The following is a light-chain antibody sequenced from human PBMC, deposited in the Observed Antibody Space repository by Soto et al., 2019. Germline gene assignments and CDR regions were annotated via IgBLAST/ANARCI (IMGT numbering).Light chain of an antibody. V-gene: IGKV3-20*01. CDR3: QQYGTSPPVT. CDR2: GAS. Sequence: EIVLTQFPGTLSLSPGERATLSCRASQSLSNTYLAWYQQKPGQPPRLLIYGASSRATGIPDRFSGSGSGTDFTLTIGRLEPEAFAVYYCQQYGTSPPVTFGGGTKVDIK. CDR1: QSLSNTY. J-gene: IGKJ4*01.